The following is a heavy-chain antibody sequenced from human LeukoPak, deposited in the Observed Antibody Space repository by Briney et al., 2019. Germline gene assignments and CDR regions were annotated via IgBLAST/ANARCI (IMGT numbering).Heavy chain of an antibody. D-gene: IGHD5-18*01. V-gene: IGHV1-2*06. Sequence: ASVKVSCKASGYTFTGYYMHWVRQAPGQGLEWMGRINPNSGGTNYAQKFQGRVTMIRDTSISTAYMELSRLRSDDTAVYYCARDGWIQLWLRNYYYMDVWGKGTTVTVSS. CDR3: ARDGWIQLWLRNYYYMDV. J-gene: IGHJ6*03. CDR2: INPNSGGT. CDR1: GYTFTGYY.